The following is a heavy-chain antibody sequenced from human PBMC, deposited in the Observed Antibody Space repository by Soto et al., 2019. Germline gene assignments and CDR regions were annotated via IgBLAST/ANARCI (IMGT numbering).Heavy chain of an antibody. D-gene: IGHD6-19*01. V-gene: IGHV3-30*18. CDR1: GFTFSSYG. Sequence: GGSLRLSCAASGFTFSSYGMHGVRQAPGKGLEGVAVISYDGSNKYYADSVKGRFTISRDNSKNTLYLQMNSLRVEDTAVYYCAKAGAVAGRKYYFDYWGQGTLVTVSS. J-gene: IGHJ4*02. CDR3: AKAGAVAGRKYYFDY. CDR2: ISYDGSNK.